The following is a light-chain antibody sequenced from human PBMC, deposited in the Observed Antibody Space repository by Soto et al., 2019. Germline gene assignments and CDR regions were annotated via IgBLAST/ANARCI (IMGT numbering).Light chain of an antibody. Sequence: IQLTQSPSSLSASVGDSVTITCRASQDISNFLLWYQQKPGKAPKVLISGASSLQTGVTSRFSGSGSGTDFTLIIRSLQPEDFATYYCLHLNDFPPTFGGGTKLEI. CDR2: GAS. CDR1: QDISNF. V-gene: IGKV1-9*01. J-gene: IGKJ4*01. CDR3: LHLNDFPPT.